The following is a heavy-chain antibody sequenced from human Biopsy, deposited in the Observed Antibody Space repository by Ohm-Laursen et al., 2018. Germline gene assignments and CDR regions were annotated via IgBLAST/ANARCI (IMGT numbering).Heavy chain of an antibody. J-gene: IGHJ4*02. CDR2: IYTGGTT. CDR1: GFTVSNKY. CDR3: ASRHCTNGVCLGVYFDY. V-gene: IGHV3-53*01. D-gene: IGHD2-8*01. Sequence: SLRLSCAASGFTVSNKYMSWVRQAPGKGLEWVSVIYTGGTTHYADSVRGRFTISRDNSKNTLYLQMNSLRAEDTAVYYCASRHCTNGVCLGVYFDYWGQGTLVTVSS.